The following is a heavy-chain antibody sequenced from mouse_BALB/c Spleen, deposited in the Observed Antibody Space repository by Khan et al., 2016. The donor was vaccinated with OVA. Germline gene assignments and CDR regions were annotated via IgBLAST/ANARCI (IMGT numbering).Heavy chain of an antibody. CDR1: GYTFTNYY. J-gene: IGHJ3*01. CDR3: SRSGYGTFAY. D-gene: IGHD2-1*01. CDR2: INPSNGGT. Sequence: VQLQESGAELVKPGASVRLSCKASGYTFTNYYLYWVKQRPGHGLEWIGDINPSNGGTNFNEKFKNKVTLTVDKSPSTAYMQLSSLTSEDSAVYYCSRSGYGTFAYWGQGTLVTVSA. V-gene: IGHV1S81*02.